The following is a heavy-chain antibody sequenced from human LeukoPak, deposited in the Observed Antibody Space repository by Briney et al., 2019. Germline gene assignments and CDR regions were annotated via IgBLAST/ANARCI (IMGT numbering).Heavy chain of an antibody. Sequence: ASVKVSCKASGYRFTGYFMYWVRQAPGQGLEWMGWINPNSGDTNYAQKFQGRVTMTRDTSISTAYMELSRLTSDDTAVYFCARVDSGTYLGTFDYWGQGTLVTVSS. CDR1: GYRFTGYF. J-gene: IGHJ4*02. CDR2: INPNSGDT. V-gene: IGHV1-2*02. D-gene: IGHD1-26*01. CDR3: ARVDSGTYLGTFDY.